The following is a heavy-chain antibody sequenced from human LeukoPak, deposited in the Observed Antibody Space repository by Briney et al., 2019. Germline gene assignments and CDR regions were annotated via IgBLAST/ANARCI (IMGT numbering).Heavy chain of an antibody. V-gene: IGHV4-30-4*08. CDR1: GGSISSGDYY. D-gene: IGHD3-22*01. CDR2: IYYSGST. CDR3: AREPGYYYDSSGETDAFDI. Sequence: SETLSLTCTVSGGSISSGDYYWSWIRQPPGKGLEWIGYIYYSGSTYYNPSLKSRVTISVDTSKNQFSLKLSSVTAADTAVYYCAREPGYYYDSSGETDAFDIWDRGTMVTVSS. J-gene: IGHJ3*02.